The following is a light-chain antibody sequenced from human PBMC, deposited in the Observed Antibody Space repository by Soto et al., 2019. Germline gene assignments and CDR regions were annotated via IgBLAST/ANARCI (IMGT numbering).Light chain of an antibody. V-gene: IGKV3-20*01. CDR3: QQYGSSPLLLT. J-gene: IGKJ4*01. Sequence: EIVLTQSPGTLSLSPGERATLSCRASQSVSSSYLAWYQQKPGQAPRLLIYGASSRATGIPDRFSGSGSGTDFTLTISRLEPEDFAVYYCQQYGSSPLLLTFGGETKVDIK. CDR2: GAS. CDR1: QSVSSSY.